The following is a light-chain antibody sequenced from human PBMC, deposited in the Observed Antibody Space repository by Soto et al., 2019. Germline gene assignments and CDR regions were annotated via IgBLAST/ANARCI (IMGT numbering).Light chain of an antibody. CDR1: QSISSW. Sequence: DSQMAQSPSTLSASVGERVTITCRASQSISSWLAWYQQKPGKAPKLLIYAASTLQSGVPSRFSGSGSGTEFTLTISSLQPEDFATYYCQQSYRTPPITFGQGTRLEIK. CDR3: QQSYRTPPIT. J-gene: IGKJ5*01. V-gene: IGKV1-39*01. CDR2: AAS.